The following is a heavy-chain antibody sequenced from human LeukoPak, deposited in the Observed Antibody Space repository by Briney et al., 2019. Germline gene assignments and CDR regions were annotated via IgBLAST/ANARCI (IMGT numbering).Heavy chain of an antibody. CDR1: GFTVSSNY. D-gene: IGHD3-9*01. V-gene: IGHV3-66*01. CDR2: IYSGGST. J-gene: IGHJ6*02. Sequence: PGGSLRLSCAASGFTVSSNYMSWVRQAPGKGLEWVSVIYSGGSTYYADSVKGRFTISRDNSKNTLYLQMNSLRAEDTAVYYCANGGRYFDWLQGMDVWGQGTTVTVSS. CDR3: ANGGRYFDWLQGMDV.